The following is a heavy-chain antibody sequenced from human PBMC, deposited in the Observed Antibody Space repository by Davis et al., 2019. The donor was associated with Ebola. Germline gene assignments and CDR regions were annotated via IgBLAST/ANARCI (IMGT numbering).Heavy chain of an antibody. J-gene: IGHJ5*02. Sequence: ASVKVSCKASGYTFTSYYMHWVRQAPGQGLELMGIINPSGGSTSYAQKFQGRVTMSVDTSKNQFSLKLSSVTAADTAVYYCARDREYRAVAGNWFDPWGQGTLVTVSS. V-gene: IGHV1-46*01. CDR2: INPSGGST. CDR3: ARDREYRAVAGNWFDP. CDR1: GYTFTSYY. D-gene: IGHD6-19*01.